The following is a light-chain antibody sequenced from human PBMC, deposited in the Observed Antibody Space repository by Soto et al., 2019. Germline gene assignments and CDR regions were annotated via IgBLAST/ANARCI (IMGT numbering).Light chain of an antibody. J-gene: IGKJ1*01. Sequence: DIQMTQSPSTLSATSGDRVTITCRASQSISSWLVWYQQKPGKAPKLLIYDASSLESGVPSRFSGSGSGTEFTLTISSLQPDDFATYYCQQYNSYWTFGQGTKVDI. CDR1: QSISSW. CDR2: DAS. V-gene: IGKV1-5*01. CDR3: QQYNSYWT.